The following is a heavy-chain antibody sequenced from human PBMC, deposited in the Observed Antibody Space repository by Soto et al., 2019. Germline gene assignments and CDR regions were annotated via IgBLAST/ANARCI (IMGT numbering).Heavy chain of an antibody. Sequence: ETLAVTCTSSGGSRNRYYWSWIRQPPGKGLEWIGYIYYSGSTNYNPSLKSRVTISVDKSKNQFSLKLSSVTAADTAVYYCARLALIAEGEVVFDYWGQGPLVSGSS. CDR1: GGSRNRYY. J-gene: IGHJ4*02. CDR2: IYYSGST. D-gene: IGHD2-15*01. V-gene: IGHV4-59*12. CDR3: ARLALIAEGEVVFDY.